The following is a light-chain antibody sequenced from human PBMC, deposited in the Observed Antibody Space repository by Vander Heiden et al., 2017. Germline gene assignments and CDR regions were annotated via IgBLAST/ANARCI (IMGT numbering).Light chain of an antibody. Sequence: AIQLTQSPSSLSASVGDRVTITCRASQGISSALARYQQKPGKAPKLLIYDASSLESGVPSRFSGSGYGKDFTLTISSRQPEDFASYYCQQINCYPLFTFGHGTKVDIK. CDR2: DAS. CDR3: QQINCYPLFT. J-gene: IGKJ3*01. V-gene: IGKV1-13*02. CDR1: QGISSA.